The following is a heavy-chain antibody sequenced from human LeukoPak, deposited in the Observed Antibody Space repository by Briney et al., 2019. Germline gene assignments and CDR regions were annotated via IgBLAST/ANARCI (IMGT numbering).Heavy chain of an antibody. V-gene: IGHV4-59*01. CDR2: IYYSGST. CDR1: GGSISSYY. J-gene: IGHJ5*02. D-gene: IGHD6-19*01. Sequence: SETLSLTCTVSGGSISSYYWSWIRQPPGKGLEWIGYIYYSGSTNYNPFLKSRVTISVDTSKNQFSLKLSSVTAADTAVYYCAREWLVRRFDPWGQGTLVTVSS. CDR3: AREWLVRRFDP.